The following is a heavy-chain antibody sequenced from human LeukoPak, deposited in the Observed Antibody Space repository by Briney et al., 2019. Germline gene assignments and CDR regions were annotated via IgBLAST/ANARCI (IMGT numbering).Heavy chain of an antibody. CDR1: GFIFDDYA. Sequence: GGSLRLSCAASGFIFDDYAMHWVRQAPGKSLEWVSLISWDGGSTYYADSVKGRFTISRDNSKNSLFLQMNSLRAEDTALYYCAKDSRRDYYYYMDVWGKGTTVTISS. V-gene: IGHV3-43D*03. CDR2: ISWDGGST. CDR3: AKDSRRDYYYYMDV. J-gene: IGHJ6*03. D-gene: IGHD1-1*01.